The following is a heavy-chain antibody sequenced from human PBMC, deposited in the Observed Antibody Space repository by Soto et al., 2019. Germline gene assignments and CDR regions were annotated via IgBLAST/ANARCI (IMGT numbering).Heavy chain of an antibody. CDR2: IWYDGSNK. CDR1: GFTFSSYG. CDR3: ARDIVVVPAAARYYYYGMDV. D-gene: IGHD2-2*01. Sequence: QVQLVESGGGLVQPGRSLRLSCAASGFTFSSYGMHWVRQAPGKGLEWVAVIWYDGSNKYYADSVKGRFTISRDNSKNTLYLQMNSVRAEDTAVYYCARDIVVVPAAARYYYYGMDVWGQGTTVTVSS. V-gene: IGHV3-33*01. J-gene: IGHJ6*02.